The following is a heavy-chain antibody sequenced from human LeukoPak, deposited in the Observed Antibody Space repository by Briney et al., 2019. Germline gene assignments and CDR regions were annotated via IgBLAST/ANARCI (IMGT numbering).Heavy chain of an antibody. Sequence: PSETLSLTCTVSGGSISSSSYYWGWIRQPPGKGLEWIGSIYYSGSTYYNPSLKSRVTISVDTSKNQFSLKLSSVTAADTAVYYCANAYLYYYDSSGYWHYWGQGTLVTVSS. D-gene: IGHD3-22*01. CDR1: GGSISSSSYY. V-gene: IGHV4-39*01. CDR3: ANAYLYYYDSSGYWHY. J-gene: IGHJ4*02. CDR2: IYYSGST.